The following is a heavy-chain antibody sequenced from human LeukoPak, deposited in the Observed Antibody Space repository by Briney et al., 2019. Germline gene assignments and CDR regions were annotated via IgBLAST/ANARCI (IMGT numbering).Heavy chain of an antibody. V-gene: IGHV3-7*01. CDR1: GVTFCAYW. J-gene: IGHJ4*02. CDR3: VRSQY. Sequence: GGSLRLSCAASGVTFCAYWMSWVRQAPGKGLEWVASIKYDGTKKYYVGSVKGRFTISTDNVKNSLYLQMYSLRVEETAVYYCVRSQYWGQGTLVTVSS. CDR2: IKYDGTKK.